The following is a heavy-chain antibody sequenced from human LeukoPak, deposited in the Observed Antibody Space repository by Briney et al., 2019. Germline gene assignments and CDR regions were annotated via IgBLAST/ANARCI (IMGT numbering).Heavy chain of an antibody. CDR3: AKGRLLWFGELGSHDY. CDR2: ISYDGSNK. Sequence: PGRSLRLSCAASGFTFSSYGMHWVRQAPGKGLEWVAVISYDGSNKYYADSVKGRFTISRDNSKNTLYLQMNSLRAEDTAVYYCAKGRLLWFGELGSHDYWGQGTLVTVSS. J-gene: IGHJ4*02. V-gene: IGHV3-30*18. D-gene: IGHD3-10*01. CDR1: GFTFSSYG.